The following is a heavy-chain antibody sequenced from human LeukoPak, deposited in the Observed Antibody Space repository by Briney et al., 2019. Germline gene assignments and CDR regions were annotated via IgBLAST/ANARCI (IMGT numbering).Heavy chain of an antibody. CDR2: ISGGGGST. J-gene: IGHJ3*02. CDR1: GFTFSSYA. CDR3: AKVRYYDESSGYDPLDS. Sequence: PGGSLRLSCAASGFTFSSYAMSWVRQAPGKGLEWVSAISGGGGSTYYADSVKGRFTISRDNSKNTLYLQMNSLRAEDTAVYYCAKVRYYDESSGYDPLDSWGEGTMVTVSS. D-gene: IGHD3-22*01. V-gene: IGHV3-23*01.